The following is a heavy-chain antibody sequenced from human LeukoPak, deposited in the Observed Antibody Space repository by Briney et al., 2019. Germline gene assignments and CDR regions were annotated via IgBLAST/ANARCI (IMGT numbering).Heavy chain of an antibody. CDR3: VYYGSGSYESGAFDI. D-gene: IGHD3-10*01. CDR2: INPSGGST. J-gene: IGHJ3*02. CDR1: GYTFTSYY. V-gene: IGHV1-46*01. Sequence: GASVKVSCKASGYTFTSYYMHWVRQAPGQGLEWMVIINPSGGSTSYAQKFQGRVTMTRDTSTSTVYMELSSLRSEDTAVYYCVYYGSGSYESGAFDIWGQGTMVTVSS.